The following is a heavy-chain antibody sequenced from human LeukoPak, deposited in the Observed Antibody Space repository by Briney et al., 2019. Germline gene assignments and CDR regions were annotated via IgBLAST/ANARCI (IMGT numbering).Heavy chain of an antibody. CDR2: ISSSGSTI. Sequence: SGGSLRLSCAASGFTFSSYSMNWVRQAPGKGLEWVSYISSSGSTIYYADSVKGRFTISRDNAKNSLYLQMNSLRAEDTAVYYCARTYYYDSSGNFDYWGQGTLVTVSS. CDR3: ARTYYYDSSGNFDY. V-gene: IGHV3-48*04. J-gene: IGHJ4*02. D-gene: IGHD3-22*01. CDR1: GFTFSSYS.